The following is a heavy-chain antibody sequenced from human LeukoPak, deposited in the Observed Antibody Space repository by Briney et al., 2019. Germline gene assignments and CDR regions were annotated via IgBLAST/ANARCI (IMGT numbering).Heavy chain of an antibody. V-gene: IGHV3-74*01. CDR3: ARVWLYCSGTSCYALDY. D-gene: IGHD2-2*01. Sequence: WGSLRLSCAASGFTFSGYWMHWVRQAPGKGLVWVSHINTDGSTTTYANSVKGRFTISRDNAKNTLYLQMNSLRAEDTALYYCARVWLYCSGTSCYALDYWGQGTLVTVSS. CDR1: GFTFSGYW. CDR2: INTDGSTT. J-gene: IGHJ4*02.